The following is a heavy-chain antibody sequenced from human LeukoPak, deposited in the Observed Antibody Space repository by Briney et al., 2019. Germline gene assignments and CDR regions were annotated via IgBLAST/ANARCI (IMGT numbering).Heavy chain of an antibody. CDR3: ARETRTYCGGDCYWY. J-gene: IGHJ4*02. D-gene: IGHD2-21*01. Sequence: SQTLSLTCTVSGGSISSGDYYWSWIRQPPGKGLEWIGYIYYSGSTSYNPSLKSRVTISVDTSKNQFSLKLSSVTAADTAVYYCARETRTYCGGDCYWYWGQGTLVTVSS. CDR2: IYYSGST. V-gene: IGHV4-30-4*08. CDR1: GGSISSGDYY.